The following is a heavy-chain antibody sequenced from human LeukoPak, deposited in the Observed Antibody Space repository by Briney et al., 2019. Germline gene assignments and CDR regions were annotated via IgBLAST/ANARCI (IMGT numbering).Heavy chain of an antibody. Sequence: PSETPSLTCTVSGGSISSYYWSWIRQPAGKGLEWIGRIYTSGSTNYNLSLKSRVTMSVDTSKNQFSLKLSSVTAADTAVYYCAGGGARWFGERYHFDLWGRGTLVTVSS. CDR3: AGGGARWFGERYHFDL. CDR1: GGSISSYY. D-gene: IGHD3-10*01. J-gene: IGHJ2*01. V-gene: IGHV4-4*07. CDR2: IYTSGST.